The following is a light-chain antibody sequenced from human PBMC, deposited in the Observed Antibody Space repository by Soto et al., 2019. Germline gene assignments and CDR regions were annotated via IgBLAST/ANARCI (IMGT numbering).Light chain of an antibody. CDR3: QQGHSLPLT. CDR1: QSINSE. Sequence: DIVMTQSPATLSLSPGERAALSCRARQSINSELAWYQQKPGQPPRLLIYGASTRATGVPARFTGSESGSDVTRTISGLQSEDFAVYYCQQGHSLPLTFGQGTRLEI. J-gene: IGKJ2*01. CDR2: GAS. V-gene: IGKV3-15*01.